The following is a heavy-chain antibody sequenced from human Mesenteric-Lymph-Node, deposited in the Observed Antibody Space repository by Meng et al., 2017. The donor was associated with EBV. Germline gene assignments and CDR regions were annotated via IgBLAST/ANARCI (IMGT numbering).Heavy chain of an antibody. D-gene: IGHD1-1*01. CDR1: GFSLSTSGGG. Sequence: FKDSGSTLVNPPQTITLTCTFSGFSLSTSGGGVGWIRQPPEKALEWLALIYWDDDKRYSPSLKSRLTITKDTSKNQVVLTMTNMDPVDTATYYCAHRLEAFDHWGQGTLVTVSS. J-gene: IGHJ4*02. CDR2: IYWDDDK. CDR3: AHRLEAFDH. V-gene: IGHV2-5*02.